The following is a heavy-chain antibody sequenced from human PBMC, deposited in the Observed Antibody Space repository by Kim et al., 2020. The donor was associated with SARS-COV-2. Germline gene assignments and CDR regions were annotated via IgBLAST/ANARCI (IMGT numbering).Heavy chain of an antibody. J-gene: IGHJ6*02. CDR3: ARSTTQGPSIAAAGTAHYYYYGMDV. V-gene: IGHV5-51*01. Sequence: GESLKISCKGSGYSFTSYWIGWVRQMPGKGLEWMGIIYPGDSDTRYSPSFQGQVTISADQSISTAYLQWSSLKASDTAMYYCARSTTQGPSIAAAGTAHYYYYGMDVWGQGTTVTVSS. D-gene: IGHD6-13*01. CDR1: GYSFTSYW. CDR2: IYPGDSDT.